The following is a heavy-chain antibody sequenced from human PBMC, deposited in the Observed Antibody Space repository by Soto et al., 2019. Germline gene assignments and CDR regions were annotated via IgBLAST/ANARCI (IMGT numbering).Heavy chain of an antibody. CDR3: ARIPHGGNSGYFDY. Sequence: PSETLSLTCAVYGGSFSGYYWSWIRQPPGKGLEWIGEINHSGSTNYNPSLKSRVTISVDTSKNQFSLKLSSVTAADTAVYYCARIPHGGNSGYFDYWGQGTLVTVS. CDR2: INHSGST. J-gene: IGHJ4*02. D-gene: IGHD2-21*02. CDR1: GGSFSGYY. V-gene: IGHV4-34*01.